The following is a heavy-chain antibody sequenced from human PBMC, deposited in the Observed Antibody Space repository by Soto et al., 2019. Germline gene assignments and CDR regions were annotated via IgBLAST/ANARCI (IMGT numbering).Heavy chain of an antibody. J-gene: IGHJ5*02. CDR1: GFTFTSSA. D-gene: IGHD1-26*01. CDR2: IVVGSGNT. Sequence: GASVKVSCKASGFTFTSSAVQWVRQARGQRLEWIGWIVVGSGNTNYAQKFQERVTTTRDMSTSTAYMELSSLRSEDTAVYYCAAGRIVGGIDPWGQGTLVTVSS. CDR3: AAGRIVGGIDP. V-gene: IGHV1-58*01.